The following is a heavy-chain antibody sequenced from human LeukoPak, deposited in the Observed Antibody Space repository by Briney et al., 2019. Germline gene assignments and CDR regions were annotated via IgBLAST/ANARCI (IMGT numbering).Heavy chain of an antibody. CDR3: ARRGPVGGGWGFDY. Sequence: GASVTVSCKASGYTFTSYGISWVRQAPGQGLEWMGWISGYYGNTDSAQNLQGRVTMTRDTSTSTAYMELRSLTSDDTAVYYCARRGPVGGGWGFDYWGQGTLVTVSS. CDR2: ISGYYGNT. CDR1: GYTFTSYG. D-gene: IGHD6-19*01. J-gene: IGHJ4*02. V-gene: IGHV1-18*01.